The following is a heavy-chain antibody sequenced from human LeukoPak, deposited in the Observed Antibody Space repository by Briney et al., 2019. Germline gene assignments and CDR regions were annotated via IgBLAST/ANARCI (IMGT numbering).Heavy chain of an antibody. Sequence: SETLSLTCTVSGGSISNIIYYWGWIRQPPGKGLEWVGCIYYSGSTYYNPSLKSRVTISVDTSKNQFSLKLSSVTAADTAVYYCARQYFRDINWYFDLWGRGTLVTVSS. V-gene: IGHV4-39*01. J-gene: IGHJ2*01. D-gene: IGHD3-10*01. CDR2: IYYSGST. CDR3: ARQYFRDINWYFDL. CDR1: GGSISNIIYY.